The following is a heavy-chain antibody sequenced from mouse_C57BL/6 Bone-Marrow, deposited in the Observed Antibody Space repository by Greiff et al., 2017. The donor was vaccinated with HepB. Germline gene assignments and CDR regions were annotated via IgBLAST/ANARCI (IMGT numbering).Heavy chain of an antibody. CDR1: GYTFTSYW. D-gene: IGHD1-1*01. CDR3: ARSGYYGSSWFAY. V-gene: IGHV1-55*01. CDR2: IYPGSGST. Sequence: QVQLQQSGAELVKPGASVKMSCKASGYTFTSYWITWVKQRPGQGLEWIGDIYPGSGSTNYNEKFKSKATLTVDTSSSTAYMQLSSLTSEDSAVYYCARSGYYGSSWFAYWGQGTLVTVSA. J-gene: IGHJ3*01.